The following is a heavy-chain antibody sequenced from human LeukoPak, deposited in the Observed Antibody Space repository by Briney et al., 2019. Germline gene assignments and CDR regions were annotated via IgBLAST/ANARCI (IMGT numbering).Heavy chain of an antibody. V-gene: IGHV1-69*04. J-gene: IGHJ4*02. CDR1: GGTFSSYA. CDR2: IIPILGIA. D-gene: IGHD3-10*01. CDR3: ARTYGSGSYYKGPFDY. Sequence: PVKVSCKASGGTFSSYAISWVRQAPGQGLEWMGRIIPILGIANYAQKFQGRVTITADKSTSTAYMELSSLRSEDTAVYYCARTYGSGSYYKGPFDYWGQGTLVTVSS.